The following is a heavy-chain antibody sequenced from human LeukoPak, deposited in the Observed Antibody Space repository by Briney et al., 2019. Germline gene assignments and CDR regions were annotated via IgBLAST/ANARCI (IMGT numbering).Heavy chain of an antibody. CDR3: AREAGGDPGVWFDP. V-gene: IGHV4-59*01. D-gene: IGHD2-21*02. CDR2: IYYSGGT. CDR1: GGSISSYY. J-gene: IGHJ5*02. Sequence: SETLSLTCTVSGGSISSYYWSWIRQPPGKGLEWIGYIYYSGGTNYNPSLKSRVTISVDTSKNQFSLKLSSVTAADTAVYYCAREAGGDPGVWFDPWGQGTLVTVSS.